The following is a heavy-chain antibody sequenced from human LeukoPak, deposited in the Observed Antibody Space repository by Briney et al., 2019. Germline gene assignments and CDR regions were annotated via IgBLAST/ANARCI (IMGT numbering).Heavy chain of an antibody. CDR3: ARHTPVALRSGYYYNMDV. CDR1: GGYIINYY. D-gene: IGHD2-15*01. CDR2: IYYSGST. Sequence: PWETLSLTCSVSGGYIINYYRSWIRQPPGKGLEWIGYIYYSGSTDYKPSLNSRVSMSVDTSKNQYSLRLSSLTAADTAVYYCARHTPVALRSGYYYNMDVWGQGTSVTVSS. J-gene: IGHJ6*02. V-gene: IGHV4-59*08.